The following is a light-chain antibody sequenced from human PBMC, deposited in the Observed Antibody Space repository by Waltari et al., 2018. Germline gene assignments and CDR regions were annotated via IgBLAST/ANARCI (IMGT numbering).Light chain of an antibody. Sequence: SALTQPPSVSGSPGQSVTISCTGTSSDVGSYNRVSWYQQPPRTAPKLMIYEVSNRPPVFPDRFSGPKSGNTAFLTISGLQAEDEADYYCSSYTSSSTPVFGGGTKLTVL. CDR1: SSDVGSYNR. CDR3: SSYTSSSTPV. J-gene: IGLJ2*01. CDR2: EVS. V-gene: IGLV2-18*02.